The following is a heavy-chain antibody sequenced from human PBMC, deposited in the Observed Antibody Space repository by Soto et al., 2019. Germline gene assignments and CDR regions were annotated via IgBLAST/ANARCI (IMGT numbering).Heavy chain of an antibody. CDR1: GYTFTSYG. CDR2: ISPLKGRT. CDR3: AMDYCDRPEYFKH. Sequence: QVQLVQSGADLKRPGASMKVSCKASGYTFTSYGISWVRQAPGQGLEWRAWISPLKGRTQYSQKAQARVTLSTDTSSNAAYMEMTPLRVDDTAVYYCAMDYCDRPEYFKHWGQGTLVTVS. J-gene: IGHJ1*01. D-gene: IGHD4-17*01. V-gene: IGHV1-18*04.